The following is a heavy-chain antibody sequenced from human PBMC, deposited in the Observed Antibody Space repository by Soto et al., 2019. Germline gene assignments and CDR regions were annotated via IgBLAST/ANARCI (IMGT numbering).Heavy chain of an antibody. CDR1: GFNFDDYA. CDR3: SKDLIYGMDV. V-gene: IGHV3-9*01. D-gene: IGHD3-22*01. Sequence: PRGSLGLSCVAYGFNFDDYAMHWVRQAPGKGLEWVSGISWNSGSIGYADSVKGRFTISRDNAKNSLYLQMNSLRAEDTALYYCSKDLIYGMDVWGQGTTVTVSS. J-gene: IGHJ6*02. CDR2: ISWNSGSI.